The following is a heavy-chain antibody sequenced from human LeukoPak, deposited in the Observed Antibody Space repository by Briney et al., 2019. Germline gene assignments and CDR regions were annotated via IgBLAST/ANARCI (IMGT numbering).Heavy chain of an antibody. Sequence: SVKVSCKASGGTFSSYAISWVRQAPGQGLEWMGGIIPIFGTANYAQKFQGRVTITADKSTSTAYMELSSLRSEDTAVYYCARTSGWSHAEHYYLDYWGQGTLVTVSS. CDR3: ARTSGWSHAEHYYLDY. CDR2: IIPIFGTA. J-gene: IGHJ4*02. CDR1: GGTFSSYA. D-gene: IGHD6-19*01. V-gene: IGHV1-69*06.